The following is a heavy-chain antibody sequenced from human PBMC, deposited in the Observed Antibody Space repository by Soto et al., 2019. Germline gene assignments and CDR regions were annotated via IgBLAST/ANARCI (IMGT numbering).Heavy chain of an antibody. Sequence: SSETLSLTCAVSNYSISSGYYWGWIRQPPGKGLEWIGSIYQRGSTFYNSALKSRITMSMDTSKNLFSLNLRSVTAADTAIYYCTKSGDYGLDAFDLWGQGTMVTVSS. CDR2: IYQRGST. V-gene: IGHV4-38-2*01. CDR3: TKSGDYGLDAFDL. D-gene: IGHD4-17*01. CDR1: NYSISSGYY. J-gene: IGHJ3*01.